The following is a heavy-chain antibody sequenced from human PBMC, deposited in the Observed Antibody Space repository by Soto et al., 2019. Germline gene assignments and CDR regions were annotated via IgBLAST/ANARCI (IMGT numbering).Heavy chain of an antibody. CDR3: ARDGMGATLTHDYYYYGMDV. V-gene: IGHV1-69*13. J-gene: IGHJ6*02. D-gene: IGHD1-26*01. CDR2: IIPIFGTA. CDR1: GGTFSSYA. Sequence: SVKVSCKASGGTFSSYAISWVRQAPGQGLEWMGGIIPIFGTANYAQKFQGRVTITADESTSTAYMELSSLRSEDTAVYYCARDGMGATLTHDYYYYGMDVWGQGTKVTVSS.